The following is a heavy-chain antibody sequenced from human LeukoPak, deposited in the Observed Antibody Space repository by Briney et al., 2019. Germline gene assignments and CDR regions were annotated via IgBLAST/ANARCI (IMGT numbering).Heavy chain of an antibody. CDR3: ARERITMVRGVITAHLYFDY. CDR1: GGSFSGYY. D-gene: IGHD3-10*01. V-gene: IGHV4-34*01. J-gene: IGHJ4*02. Sequence: SETLSLTCAVYGGSFSGYYWSWIRQPPGKGLEWIGEINHSGSTNYNPSLKSRVTISVDTSKNQFSLKLSSVTAADTAVYYCARERITMVRGVITAHLYFDYWGQGTLVTVSS. CDR2: INHSGST.